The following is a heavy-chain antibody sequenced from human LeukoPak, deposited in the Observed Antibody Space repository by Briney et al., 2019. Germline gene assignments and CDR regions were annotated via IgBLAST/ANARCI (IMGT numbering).Heavy chain of an antibody. V-gene: IGHV1-69*13. CDR1: GGTFSSYA. J-gene: IGHJ4*02. CDR3: ARVGGITGTTFGY. D-gene: IGHD1-7*01. Sequence: ASVKVSCKASGGTFSSYAISWVRQAPGQGLEWMGGIIPIFGTANYAQKFQGRVTITADESTSTAYMELSSLRSEDTAVYYCARVGGITGTTFGYWGQGTLVTVSS. CDR2: IIPIFGTA.